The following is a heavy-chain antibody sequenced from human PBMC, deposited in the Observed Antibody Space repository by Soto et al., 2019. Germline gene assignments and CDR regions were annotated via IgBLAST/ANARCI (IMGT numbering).Heavy chain of an antibody. CDR2: IDTSGST. V-gene: IGHV4-4*07. CDR1: GGSISSYY. Sequence: SETLSLTCTVSGGSISSYYCNWIRQPAGKGLEWIGRIDTSGSTNYNPSLKSRVTMSVDTSKQEFSLKLSSVTAADTALYYCARGGQDFWSGPFDYWGRGALVTVSS. CDR3: ARGGQDFWSGPFDY. D-gene: IGHD3-3*01. J-gene: IGHJ4*02.